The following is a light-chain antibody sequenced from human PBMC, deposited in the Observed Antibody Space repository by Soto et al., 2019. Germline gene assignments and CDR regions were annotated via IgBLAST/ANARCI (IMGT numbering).Light chain of an antibody. V-gene: IGKV3-20*01. J-gene: IGKJ1*01. CDR2: GAS. CDR1: QGVGST. CDR3: QQYGSSPSWT. Sequence: EIVMTQSPATLSVSLGESATLSCRASQGVGSTLAWFQQKPGQPPRLLVYGASSRATVIPDRFSGSGSGTDFTLTISRLEPEDFAVYYCQQYGSSPSWTFGQGTKVDIK.